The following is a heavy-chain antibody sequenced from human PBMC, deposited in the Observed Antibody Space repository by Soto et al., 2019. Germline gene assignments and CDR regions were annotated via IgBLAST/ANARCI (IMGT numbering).Heavy chain of an antibody. V-gene: IGHV4-31*03. D-gene: IGHD1-1*01. CDR3: ARELPQRQGRNMDV. Sequence: SETVSLTCTVTGCSITSCDQYWTWIRHRPGEGLEWFGYINHRGSLYYNPSLKSRVSMSVDTSKNQFSLNLSSVTAADTAVYYCARELPQRQGRNMDVWGQGTTVTVSS. CDR2: INHRGSL. CDR1: GCSITSCDQY. J-gene: IGHJ6*02.